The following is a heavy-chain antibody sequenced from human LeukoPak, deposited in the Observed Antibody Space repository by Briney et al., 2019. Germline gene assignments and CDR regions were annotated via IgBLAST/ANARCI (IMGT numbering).Heavy chain of an antibody. CDR1: GFTFSSYA. Sequence: GGSLRLSCAASGFTFSSYAMTWVRQAPGKGLEWVSGISWNSGSIGYADSVKGRFTISRDNAKNSLYLQMNSLRAEDTALYYCATQSDILTGPGYDYWGQGTLVTVSS. CDR2: ISWNSGSI. J-gene: IGHJ4*02. V-gene: IGHV3-9*01. CDR3: ATQSDILTGPGYDY. D-gene: IGHD3-9*01.